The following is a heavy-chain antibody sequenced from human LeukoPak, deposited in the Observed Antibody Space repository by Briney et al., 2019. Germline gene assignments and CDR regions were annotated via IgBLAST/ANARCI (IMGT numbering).Heavy chain of an antibody. Sequence: SETLSLTCTVSGGSISSYYWSWIRQPPGKGLEWIGYIYYSGSTNYNPSLKSRVTISVDTSKNQFSLKLSSVTAADTAVYYCARHNGLRQPGYVWFDPWGQGTLVTVSS. D-gene: IGHD2-2*01. CDR3: ARHNGLRQPGYVWFDP. CDR1: GGSISSYY. CDR2: IYYSGST. J-gene: IGHJ5*02. V-gene: IGHV4-59*08.